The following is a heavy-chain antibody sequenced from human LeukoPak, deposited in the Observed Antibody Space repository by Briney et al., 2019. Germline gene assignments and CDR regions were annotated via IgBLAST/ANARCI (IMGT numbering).Heavy chain of an antibody. Sequence: SVKVSCKASGYTFTSYGISWVRQAPGQGLEWMGRIIPIFGTANYAQKFQGRVTITTDESTSTAYMELSSLRSEDTAVYYCARDHSSGYFDYWGQGTLVTVSS. J-gene: IGHJ4*02. CDR1: GYTFTSYG. CDR2: IIPIFGTA. CDR3: ARDHSSGYFDY. V-gene: IGHV1-69*05. D-gene: IGHD6-25*01.